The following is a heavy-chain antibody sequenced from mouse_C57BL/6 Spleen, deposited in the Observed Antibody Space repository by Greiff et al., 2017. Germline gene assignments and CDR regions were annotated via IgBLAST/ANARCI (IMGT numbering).Heavy chain of an antibody. Sequence: QVQLQQSGPGLVAPSQSLSITCTVSGFSLTSYAISWVRQPPGKGLEWLGVIWTGGGTNYNSALKSRLSISKDNSKSQVFLKMNSLQTDDTARYYCARSHYYGSIDYYAMDYWGQGTSVTVSS. J-gene: IGHJ4*01. D-gene: IGHD1-1*01. CDR2: IWTGGGT. CDR3: ARSHYYGSIDYYAMDY. V-gene: IGHV2-9-1*01. CDR1: GFSLTSYA.